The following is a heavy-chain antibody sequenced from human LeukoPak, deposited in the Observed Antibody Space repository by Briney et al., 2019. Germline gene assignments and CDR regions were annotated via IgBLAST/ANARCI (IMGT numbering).Heavy chain of an antibody. CDR1: GASFSSSTYY. Sequence: SETLSLTCTVSGASFSSSTYYWGWIRQPPGKGLEWIGSIYYSGSTYHNPSLKSRATMSVDTSKNQFSLKLSSVTAADTAVYYCARHAGGISATGTRPFDYWGQGTLVTVSS. V-gene: IGHV4-39*01. CDR2: IYYSGST. J-gene: IGHJ4*02. CDR3: ARHAGGISATGTRPFDY. D-gene: IGHD6-13*01.